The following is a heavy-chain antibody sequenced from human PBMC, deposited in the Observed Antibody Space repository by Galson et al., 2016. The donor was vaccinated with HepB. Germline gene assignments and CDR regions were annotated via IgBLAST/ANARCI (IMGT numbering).Heavy chain of an antibody. CDR3: ARDPRGGDRFDP. V-gene: IGHV1-8*01. CDR1: GYTFTSYD. D-gene: IGHD3-10*01. J-gene: IGHJ5*02. CDR2: MNPKSGDT. Sequence: SVKVSCKASGYTFTSYDINWVRQATGQGLEWMGWMNPKSGDTGYAQNLQGRVTMTRDTSMSAAYMELSSLTSEDTAVYYCARDPRGGDRFDPWGQGTLVTVSS.